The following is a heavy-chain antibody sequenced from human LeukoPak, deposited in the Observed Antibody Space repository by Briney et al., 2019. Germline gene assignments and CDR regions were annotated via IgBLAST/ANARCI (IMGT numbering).Heavy chain of an antibody. CDR2: INSDGSST. CDR3: ARGAAAGTMWGGFDY. Sequence: GSLRLSCAASGFTFGSYWMHWVRQAPGKGLVWVSRINSDGSSTSYADSVKGRFTISRDNAKNTLYLQMNSLRADDTAVYYCARGAAAGTMWGGFDYWGQGTLVTVSS. J-gene: IGHJ4*02. CDR1: GFTFGSYW. D-gene: IGHD6-13*01. V-gene: IGHV3-74*01.